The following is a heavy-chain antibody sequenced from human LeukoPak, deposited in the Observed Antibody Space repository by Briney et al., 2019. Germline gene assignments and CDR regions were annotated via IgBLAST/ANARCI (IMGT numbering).Heavy chain of an antibody. D-gene: IGHD5-18*01. CDR2: ISHDGSDK. J-gene: IGHJ4*02. Sequence: GGSLRLSCAGSGFTFSNHVMHWVRQSPGKGLEWMSLISHDGSDKYYADSVKGRFTISRDNAKNSLYLQMNSLRAEDTAVYYCARAITNYGYIFDCWGQGTLVTVSS. CDR3: ARAITNYGYIFDC. V-gene: IGHV3-30*04. CDR1: GFTFSNHV.